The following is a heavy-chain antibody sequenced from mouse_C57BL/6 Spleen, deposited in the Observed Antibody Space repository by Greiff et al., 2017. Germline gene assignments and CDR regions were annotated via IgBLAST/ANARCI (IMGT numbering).Heavy chain of an antibody. V-gene: IGHV5-17*01. CDR3: ARGGLAMDY. J-gene: IGHJ4*01. CDR2: ISSGSSTI. D-gene: IGHD3-3*01. CDR1: GFTFSDYG. Sequence: EVMLVESGGGLVKPGGSLKLSCAASGFTFSDYGMHWVGQAPGKGLEWVAYISSGSSTIYYADTVKGRFTISRDNAKNTLFLQMTSLRSEDTAMYYCARGGLAMDYWGQGTSVTVSS.